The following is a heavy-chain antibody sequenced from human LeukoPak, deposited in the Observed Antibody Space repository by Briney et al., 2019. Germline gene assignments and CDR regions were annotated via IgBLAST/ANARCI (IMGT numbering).Heavy chain of an antibody. CDR3: AKDLGYCSGGSCYP. Sequence: GGSLRLSCAASGFTFSSYAMSWVRQAPGKGLEWVSAISGSGGSTYYADSVKGRFTISRDSPKNTLYLQMNSLRAEDTAVYYCAKDLGYCSGGSCYPWGQGTLVTDSS. D-gene: IGHD2-15*01. V-gene: IGHV3-23*01. CDR2: ISGSGGST. J-gene: IGHJ5*02. CDR1: GFTFSSYA.